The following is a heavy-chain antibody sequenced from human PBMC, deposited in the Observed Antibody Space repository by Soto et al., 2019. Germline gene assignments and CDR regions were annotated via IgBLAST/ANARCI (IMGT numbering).Heavy chain of an antibody. Sequence: PGESLKISCKGSGYSFAGYWITWVRQKPGKGLEWVGRIDPSDSQTYYSPSFRGHVTISATKSITTVFLQWSSLRASDTAMYYCARQIYDSDNGPNFQYYFDSWGQGTPVTVSS. J-gene: IGHJ4*02. D-gene: IGHD3-22*01. CDR1: GYSFAGYW. V-gene: IGHV5-10-1*01. CDR2: IDPSDSQT. CDR3: ARQIYDSDNGPNFQYYFDS.